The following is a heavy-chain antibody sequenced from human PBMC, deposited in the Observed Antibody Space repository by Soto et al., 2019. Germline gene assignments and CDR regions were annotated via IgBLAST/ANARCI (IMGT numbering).Heavy chain of an antibody. V-gene: IGHV1-24*01. D-gene: IGHD2-15*01. CDR1: GYTLTELS. CDR2: FDPEDGET. CDR3: ATLFNPVVTSADFDY. Sequence: ASVKVSCKDSGYTLTELSMHWVRQAPGKGLEWMGGFDPEDGETIYAQKFQGRVTMTEDTSTDTAYMELSSLRSEDTAVYYCATLFNPVVTSADFDYWGQGTLVTVSS. J-gene: IGHJ4*02.